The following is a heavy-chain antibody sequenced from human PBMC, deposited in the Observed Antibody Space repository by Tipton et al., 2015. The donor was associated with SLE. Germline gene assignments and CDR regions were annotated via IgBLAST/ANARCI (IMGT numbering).Heavy chain of an antibody. CDR1: GFTFSNYA. Sequence: SLRLSCAASGFTFSNYAMHWVRQAPGKGLEWVAFIRYDGNSEYYADSVKGRFTISRDNSKNTLYLQMNSLRAEDTAVYYCARGAVEMATIPDIWGQGTMVTVSS. D-gene: IGHD5-24*01. CDR2: IRYDGNSE. J-gene: IGHJ3*02. CDR3: ARGAVEMATIPDI. V-gene: IGHV3-30*02.